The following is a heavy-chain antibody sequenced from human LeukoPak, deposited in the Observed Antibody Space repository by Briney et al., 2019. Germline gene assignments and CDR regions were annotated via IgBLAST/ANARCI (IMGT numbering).Heavy chain of an antibody. Sequence: SETLSLTCTVSGGSISSYYWSWIRQPPGKGLEWIGYIYYSGSTNYNPSLKGRVTISVDTSKNQFSLKLSSVTAADTAVYYCARGAMIQPLDYWGQGTLVTVSS. CDR1: GGSISSYY. J-gene: IGHJ4*02. V-gene: IGHV4-59*01. CDR2: IYYSGST. CDR3: ARGAMIQPLDY. D-gene: IGHD3-22*01.